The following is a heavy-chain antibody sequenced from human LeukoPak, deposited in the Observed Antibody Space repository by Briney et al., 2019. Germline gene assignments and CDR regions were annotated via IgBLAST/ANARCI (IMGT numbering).Heavy chain of an antibody. CDR3: ASVYSSTSWDY. CDR1: GYSFTAYW. V-gene: IGHV5-51*01. Sequence: GESLKISCRASGYSFTAYWIGWVRQLPGKGLEWMGVIFPADSDTRYSPSFQGQVTISADKSISTAYLQWSSLKASDTAMYYCASVYSSTSWDYWGQGTLVTVSS. D-gene: IGHD6-13*01. CDR2: IFPADSDT. J-gene: IGHJ4*02.